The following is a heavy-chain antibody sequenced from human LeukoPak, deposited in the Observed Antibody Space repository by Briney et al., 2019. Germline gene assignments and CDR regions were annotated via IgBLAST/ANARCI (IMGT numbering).Heavy chain of an antibody. V-gene: IGHV3-15*01. CDR1: GFTFTHAW. CDR2: IKSKADGETT. CDR3: TPELGITMIRGVIVS. J-gene: IGHJ4*02. Sequence: GGSLRLPCAASGFTFTHAWMTWVRQAPGKGLEWVGHIKSKADGETTDYAAPVKGRFFMSRDDSKATLYLQMNYLETEDTAVYYCTPELGITMIRGVIVSWGQGTLVTVSS. D-gene: IGHD3-10*01.